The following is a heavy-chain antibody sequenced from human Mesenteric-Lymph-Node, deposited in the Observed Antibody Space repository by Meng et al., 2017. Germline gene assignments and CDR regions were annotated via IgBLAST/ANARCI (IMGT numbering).Heavy chain of an antibody. D-gene: IGHD5-18*01. CDR1: GGSISSSSYY. J-gene: IGHJ6*02. CDR3: ARESGYSYGPVYYYYGMDV. Sequence: SETLSLTCTVSGGSISSSSYYWGWIRQPPGKGLEWIGYIYYSGSTNYNPSLKSRVTISVDTSKNQFSLKLSSVTAADTAVYYCARESGYSYGPVYYYYGMDVWGQGTTVTVSS. V-gene: IGHV4-61*05. CDR2: IYYSGST.